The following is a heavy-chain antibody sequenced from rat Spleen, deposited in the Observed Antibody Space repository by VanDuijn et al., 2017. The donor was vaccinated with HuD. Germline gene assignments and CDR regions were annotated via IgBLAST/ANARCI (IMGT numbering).Heavy chain of an antibody. Sequence: EVQMVESGGGLVKPGRSLKLSCAASGFTFSNYYMAWVRQAPTKGLEWVASISPSGGSTYYPDSVKGRFTISRDNAKSTLYLQMDSLRSEDTATYYCATDLTTMADYFDYWGQGVMVTVSS. J-gene: IGHJ2*01. CDR3: ATDLTTMADYFDY. D-gene: IGHD1-1*01. CDR2: ISPSGGST. V-gene: IGHV5-27*01. CDR1: GFTFSNYY.